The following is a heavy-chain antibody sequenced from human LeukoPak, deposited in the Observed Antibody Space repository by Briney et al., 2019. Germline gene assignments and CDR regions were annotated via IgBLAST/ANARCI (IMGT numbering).Heavy chain of an antibody. CDR3: ATTQGDGSSGWTGAWYYYMDV. J-gene: IGHJ6*03. CDR2: INPNSGGT. Sequence: GASVKVSCKGSGYTFTGYYMHWVRQAPGQGLEWMGWINPNSGGTNYAQKFQGRVTMTRDTSISTAYMELSRLRSDDTAVYYCATTQGDGSSGWTGAWYYYMDVWGKGTTVTVSS. V-gene: IGHV1-2*02. D-gene: IGHD6-19*01. CDR1: GYTFTGYY.